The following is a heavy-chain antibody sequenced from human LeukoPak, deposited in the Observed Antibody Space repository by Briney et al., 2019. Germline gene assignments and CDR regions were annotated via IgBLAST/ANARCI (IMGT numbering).Heavy chain of an antibody. Sequence: SETLSLTCAVSGGSISSSNWWSWVRQPPGKGLEWIGEIYHSGSTNYNPSLKSRVTISVDKSKNQFSLKLSSVTAADTAVYYCARAGSFARRVFDYWGQGTLVTVSS. V-gene: IGHV4-4*02. CDR2: IYHSGST. CDR1: GGSISSSNW. D-gene: IGHD3-16*01. CDR3: ARAGSFARRVFDY. J-gene: IGHJ4*02.